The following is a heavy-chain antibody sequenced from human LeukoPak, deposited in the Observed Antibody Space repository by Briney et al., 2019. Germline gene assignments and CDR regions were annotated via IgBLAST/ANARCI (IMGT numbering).Heavy chain of an antibody. Sequence: PGGSLRLSCAASGFPFSSFSMHWVRQAPGKGLEWVAIISKDASIKFYADSVKGRFTISRDNSKNTLYLQMNSLRAEDTAVYYCARESYGDYYFDYWGQGTLVTVSS. CDR3: ARESYGDYYFDY. CDR2: ISKDASIK. V-gene: IGHV3-30-3*01. D-gene: IGHD4-17*01. J-gene: IGHJ4*02. CDR1: GFPFSSFS.